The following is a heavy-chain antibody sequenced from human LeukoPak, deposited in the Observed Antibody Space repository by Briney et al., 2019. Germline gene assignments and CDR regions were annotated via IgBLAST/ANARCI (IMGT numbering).Heavy chain of an antibody. CDR2: SDSGGST. D-gene: IGHD3-22*01. J-gene: IGHJ4*02. CDR3: ARCPPTHYDSSGYYDY. CDR1: GFTVSSNY. V-gene: IGHV3-53*01. Sequence: GGSLRLSCAASGFTVSSNYMSWVRQAPGKGLEWVSGISDSGGSTYYADSVKGRFTISRDNSKNTLYLQMNSLRAEDTAVYYCARCPPTHYDSSGYYDYWGQGTLVTVSS.